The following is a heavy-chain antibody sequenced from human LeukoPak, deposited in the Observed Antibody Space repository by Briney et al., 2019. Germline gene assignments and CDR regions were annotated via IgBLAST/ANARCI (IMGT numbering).Heavy chain of an antibody. V-gene: IGHV3-48*03. D-gene: IGHD2-21*02. CDR2: ISSSGSTM. CDR3: ARTAPPRY. Sequence: GGSLKLSCAASGFTFSGSAIHWVRQSSGKGLEWVSYISSSGSTMYYADSVKGRFTISRDNAKNSLYLQMNSLRAEDTAVYYCARTAPPRYWGQGTLVTVSS. CDR1: GFTFSGSA. J-gene: IGHJ4*02.